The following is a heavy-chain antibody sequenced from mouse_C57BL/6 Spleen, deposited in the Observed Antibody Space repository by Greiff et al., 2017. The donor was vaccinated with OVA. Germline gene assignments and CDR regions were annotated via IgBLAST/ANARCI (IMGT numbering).Heavy chain of an antibody. V-gene: IGHV1-72*01. CDR2: IDPNSGGT. D-gene: IGHD1-1*01. Sequence: VQLQQPGAELVKPGASVKLSCKASGYTFTSYWMHWVKQRPGRGLEWIGRIDPNSGGTKYNEKFKSKATLTVDKPSSTAYMQLSSLTSEDSAVYYCARQPVTTVVGEDAMDYWGQGTSVTVSS. J-gene: IGHJ4*01. CDR3: ARQPVTTVVGEDAMDY. CDR1: GYTFTSYW.